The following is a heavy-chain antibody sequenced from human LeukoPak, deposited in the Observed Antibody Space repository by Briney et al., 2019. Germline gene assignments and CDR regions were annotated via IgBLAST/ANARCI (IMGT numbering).Heavy chain of an antibody. V-gene: IGHV1-69*13. J-gene: IGHJ3*02. CDR2: IIPIFGTA. CDR3: ARVLPRSITMIVVVSGAFDI. Sequence: ASVKVSCKASGGTFSSYAISWVRQAPGQGLEWMGGIIPIFGTANYAQKFQGRVTITADESTSTAYMELSSLRSEDTAVYYCARVLPRSITMIVVVSGAFDIWGQGTMVTVSS. D-gene: IGHD3-22*01. CDR1: GGTFSSYA.